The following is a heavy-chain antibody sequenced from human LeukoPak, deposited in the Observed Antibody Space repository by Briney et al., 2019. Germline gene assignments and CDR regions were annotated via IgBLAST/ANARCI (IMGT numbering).Heavy chain of an antibody. Sequence: PGGSLRLSCTASGFTFSDYYMSWIRQAPGKGLEWLSCISGAATSIYYTDSAKGRFTISRDNTKNSLYLQMDSLRAEDTAVYYCVRETGFRSLGYWGQGTLVTVSS. CDR2: ISGAATSI. V-gene: IGHV3-11*04. CDR1: GFTFSDYY. CDR3: VRETGFRSLGY. D-gene: IGHD2-15*01. J-gene: IGHJ4*02.